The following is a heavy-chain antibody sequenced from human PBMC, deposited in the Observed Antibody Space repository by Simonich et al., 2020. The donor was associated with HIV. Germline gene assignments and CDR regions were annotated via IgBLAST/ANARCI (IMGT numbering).Heavy chain of an antibody. Sequence: QVQLQESGPGLVKPSQTLSLTCTVSGGSLSRGGYYWSWIRQHPGKGLEWIGYIYYSGSTYYNPALKSRVTISVDTSKNQFSLKLSSVTAADTAVYYCARDSGGGSDLFDYWGQGTLVTVSS. D-gene: IGHD2-15*01. CDR1: GGSLSRGGYY. CDR2: IYYSGST. CDR3: ARDSGGGSDLFDY. J-gene: IGHJ4*02. V-gene: IGHV4-31*03.